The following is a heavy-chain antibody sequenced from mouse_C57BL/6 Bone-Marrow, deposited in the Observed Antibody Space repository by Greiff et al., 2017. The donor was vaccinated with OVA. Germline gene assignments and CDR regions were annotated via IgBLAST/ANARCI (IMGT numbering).Heavy chain of an antibody. J-gene: IGHJ4*01. V-gene: IGHV1-63*01. CDR3: ARERGLRRGYDMDY. CDR1: GYTFTNYW. D-gene: IGHD2-4*01. Sequence: VQLQQSGAELVRPGTSVKMSCKASGYTFTNYWIGWAKQRPGHGLEWIGDIYPGGGYTNYNEKFKGKATLTADKSSSTAYMQFSSLTSEDSAIYYCARERGLRRGYDMDYWGQGTSVTVSS. CDR2: IYPGGGYT.